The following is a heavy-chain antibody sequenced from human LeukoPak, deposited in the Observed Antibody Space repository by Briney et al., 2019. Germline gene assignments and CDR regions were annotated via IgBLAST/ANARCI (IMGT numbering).Heavy chain of an antibody. CDR1: GGTFSSYA. CDR3: ARGERLRPHIYYFDY. Sequence: ASVKVSCKAPGGTFSSYAISWVRQAPGQGLEWMGGIIPIFGTANYAQKFQGRVTITTDESTSTAYMELSSLRSEDTAVYYCARGERLRPHIYYFDYWGQGTLVTVSS. J-gene: IGHJ4*02. CDR2: IIPIFGTA. V-gene: IGHV1-69*05. D-gene: IGHD1-26*01.